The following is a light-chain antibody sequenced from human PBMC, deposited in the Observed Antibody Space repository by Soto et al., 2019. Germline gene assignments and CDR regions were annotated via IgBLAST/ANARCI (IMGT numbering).Light chain of an antibody. CDR2: VAS. V-gene: IGKV2-28*01. J-gene: IGKJ1*01. Sequence: DIVMTHSPLSLPVTPGEPASISCRSSQSLLHSNGYNYVDWYLQKPVQSPHLLIYVASNRASGVPDRFSGSGSGTDFTLRISRVEAEDVGVYYCMQPLQTPWTFGQGTKVEIK. CDR3: MQPLQTPWT. CDR1: QSLLHSNGYNY.